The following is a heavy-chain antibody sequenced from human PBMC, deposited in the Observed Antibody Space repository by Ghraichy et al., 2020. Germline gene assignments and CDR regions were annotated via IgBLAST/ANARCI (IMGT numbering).Heavy chain of an antibody. CDR1: GFTVSSNY. Sequence: GGSLRLSCAASGFTVSSNYMSWVRQAPGKGLEWVSFIYTGGSTFYADSVKGRFTTSRDNSKNTLYLQMNSLRAEDTAVYYCARVGSRGYFDFDCWGQGTLVAVSS. CDR3: ARVGSRGYFDFDC. D-gene: IGHD3-22*01. J-gene: IGHJ4*02. V-gene: IGHV3-53*01. CDR2: IYTGGST.